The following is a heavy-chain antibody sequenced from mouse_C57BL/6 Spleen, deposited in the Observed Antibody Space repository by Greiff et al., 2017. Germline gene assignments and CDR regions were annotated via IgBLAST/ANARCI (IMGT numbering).Heavy chain of an antibody. Sequence: VQLQQSGPELVKPGASVKISCKASGYSFTGYYMNWVKQSPEKSLEWIGEINPSTGGTTYNQKFKAKATLTVDKSSSTAYMQLKSLTSEDSAAYYCARSGGTTVVATDYWGQGTTLTVSS. V-gene: IGHV1-42*01. D-gene: IGHD1-1*01. CDR3: ARSGGTTVVATDY. CDR2: INPSTGGT. CDR1: GYSFTGYY. J-gene: IGHJ2*01.